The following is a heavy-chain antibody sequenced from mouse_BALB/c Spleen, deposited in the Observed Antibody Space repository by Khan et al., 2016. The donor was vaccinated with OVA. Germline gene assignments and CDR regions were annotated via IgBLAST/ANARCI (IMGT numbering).Heavy chain of an antibody. J-gene: IGHJ3*01. CDR2: ISTYYGDA. CDR3: ARESGNSRFAY. D-gene: IGHD1-3*01. V-gene: IGHV1S137*01. CDR1: GYTFTDYA. Sequence: QVQLKQSGAELVRPGVSVNISCKGSGYTFTDYAMHWVKQSHAKSLEWIGVISTYYGDADYHQKFKGKATMPVDKSSRTAYLELARLTSEDSAIYYCARESGNSRFAYWGQGTLVTVSA.